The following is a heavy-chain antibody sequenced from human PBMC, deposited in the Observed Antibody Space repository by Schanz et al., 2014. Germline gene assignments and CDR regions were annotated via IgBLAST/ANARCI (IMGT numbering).Heavy chain of an antibody. J-gene: IGHJ3*01. CDR3: ARDGGRDGYNLAFDV. Sequence: EVQLVESGGGLIQPGGSLRLSCAVSGFTVNTNYMSWVRQAPGKGLEWISSMYINSGSTKYADSVKGRFIISRDSSKNNIFLQMNSLRADDTAVYFCARDGGRDGYNLAFDVWGQGTLVTVSS. V-gene: IGHV3-53*01. D-gene: IGHD5-12*01. CDR1: GFTVNTNY. CDR2: MYINSGST.